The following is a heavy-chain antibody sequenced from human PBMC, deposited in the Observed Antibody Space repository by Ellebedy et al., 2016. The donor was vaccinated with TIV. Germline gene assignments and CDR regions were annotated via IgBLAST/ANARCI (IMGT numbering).Heavy chain of an antibody. D-gene: IGHD2-15*01. CDR2: FDPEDGET. J-gene: IGHJ5*02. CDR3: ATTYCSGGSCYVGWFDP. CDR1: GYTLTELS. Sequence: AASVKVSCKVSGYTLTELSMHWVRQAPGKGLEWMGGFDPEDGETIYAQKFQGRVTMTEDTSTDTAYMELSSLRSEDTAVYYCATTYCSGGSCYVGWFDPWGQGTLVTVSS. V-gene: IGHV1-24*01.